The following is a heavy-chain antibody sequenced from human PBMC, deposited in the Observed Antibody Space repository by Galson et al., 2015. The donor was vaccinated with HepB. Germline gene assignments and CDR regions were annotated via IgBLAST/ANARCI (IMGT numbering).Heavy chain of an antibody. J-gene: IGHJ6*02. CDR3: ARIRRPLSETYYYYGMDV. V-gene: IGHV2-70*01. D-gene: IGHD3-16*02. CDR1: VFSLSTSGMC. CDR2: IDWDDDK. Sequence: PALVKPTQTLTLTCTFSVFSLSTSGMCVSWIRQPPGKALEWLALIDWDDDKYYSTSLKTRLTISKDTSKNQVVLTMTNMDPVDTSTYYCARIRRPLSETYYYYGMDVWGQGTTVTVSS.